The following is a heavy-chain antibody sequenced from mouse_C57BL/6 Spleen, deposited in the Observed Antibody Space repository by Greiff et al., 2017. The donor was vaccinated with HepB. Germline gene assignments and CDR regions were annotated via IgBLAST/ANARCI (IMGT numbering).Heavy chain of an antibody. Sequence: EVQVVESEGGLVQPGSSMKLSCTASGFTFSDYYMAWVRQVPEKGLEWVANINYDGSSTYYLDSLKSRFIISRDNAKNILYLQMSSLKSEDTATYYCARGGTIYYDYGFAYWGQGTLVTVSA. CDR3: ARGGTIYYDYGFAY. J-gene: IGHJ3*01. V-gene: IGHV5-16*01. D-gene: IGHD2-4*01. CDR2: INYDGSST. CDR1: GFTFSDYY.